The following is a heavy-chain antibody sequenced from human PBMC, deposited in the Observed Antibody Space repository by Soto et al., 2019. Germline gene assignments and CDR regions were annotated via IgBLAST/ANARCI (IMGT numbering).Heavy chain of an antibody. CDR1: GGAINSTVYY. D-gene: IGHD6-13*01. J-gene: IGHJ6*02. V-gene: IGHV4-39*01. CDR3: ARHGAYSTSVYYYYGMDV. CDR2: SNYGGST. Sequence: PETLSLTCTVSGGAINSTVYYWGWIRQPPGKGLEWIGSSNYGGSTYYSPSLQSRVTISLDTAKNHFSLNLRSVTAADTAVYYCARHGAYSTSVYYYYGMDVWGQGTTVTVSS.